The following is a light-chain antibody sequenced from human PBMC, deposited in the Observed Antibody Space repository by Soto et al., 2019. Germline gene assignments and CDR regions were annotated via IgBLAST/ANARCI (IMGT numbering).Light chain of an antibody. CDR1: QDIGTW. CDR3: QQYHIYSWT. J-gene: IGKJ1*01. Sequence: DIQMTHSPSTLSASVGFRFTITCRASQDIGTWLAWYQQKTEKAPKVLIYRASHLESGVPSRLRASGYGTELSITINSMQADDFETYYCQQYHIYSWTFGQGTKVDIK. V-gene: IGKV1-5*03. CDR2: RAS.